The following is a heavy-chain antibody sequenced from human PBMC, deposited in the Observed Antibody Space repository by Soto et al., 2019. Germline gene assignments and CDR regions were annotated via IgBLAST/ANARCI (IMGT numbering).Heavy chain of an antibody. J-gene: IGHJ4*02. V-gene: IGHV1-69*01. Sequence: QVQQVQSGAEVKKPGSSVKVSCKASGATFSSYAISWVRQAPGQGLEWMGWIIPIFGTANYAQKFQGRVTITADESTSTANMELSSLRSEDTAGDYCVSERRYSSSWYPYYFAYWGQGTLVVVSS. CDR2: IIPIFGTA. CDR1: GATFSSYA. CDR3: VSERRYSSSWYPYYFAY. D-gene: IGHD6-13*01.